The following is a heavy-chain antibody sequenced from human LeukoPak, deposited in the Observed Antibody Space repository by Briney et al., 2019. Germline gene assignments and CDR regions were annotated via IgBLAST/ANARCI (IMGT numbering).Heavy chain of an antibody. Sequence: SETLSLTCAVYGGSFSGYYWSWIRQPPGKGLEWIGEINHSGSTNYNPSLKSRVTISVDTSKNQFSLKLSSVTAADTAVYYCARRGQLYYYGSGSYSYWGQGTLVTVSS. J-gene: IGHJ4*02. CDR3: ARRGQLYYYGSGSYSY. D-gene: IGHD3-10*01. CDR2: INHSGST. CDR1: GGSFSGYY. V-gene: IGHV4-34*01.